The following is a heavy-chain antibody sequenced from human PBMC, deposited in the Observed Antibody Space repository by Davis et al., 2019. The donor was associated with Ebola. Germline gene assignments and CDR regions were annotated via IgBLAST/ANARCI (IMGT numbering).Heavy chain of an antibody. V-gene: IGHV3-7*03. CDR3: TTWWQLVDY. J-gene: IGHJ4*02. Sequence: GGSLRLSCAASGFTFSSYWMSWVRQAPGKGLEWVANIKQDGSEKYYVDSVKGRFTISRDNAKNSLYLQMNSLKTEDTAVYYCTTWWQLVDYWGQGTLVTVSS. D-gene: IGHD2-15*01. CDR1: GFTFSSYW. CDR2: IKQDGSEK.